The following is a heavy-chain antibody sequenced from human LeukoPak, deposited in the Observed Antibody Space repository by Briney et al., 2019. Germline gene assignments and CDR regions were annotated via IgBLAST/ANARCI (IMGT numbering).Heavy chain of an antibody. V-gene: IGHV4-39*07. Sequence: PSETLSLTCTVSGGSISSYCWSWIRQPPGKGLEWIGSIYYSGSTYYNPSLKSRVTISVDTSKNQFSLKLSSVTAADTAVYYCARVMLRFSYYFDYWGQGTLVSVSS. J-gene: IGHJ4*02. CDR2: IYYSGST. CDR3: ARVMLRFSYYFDY. D-gene: IGHD3-3*01. CDR1: GGSISSYC.